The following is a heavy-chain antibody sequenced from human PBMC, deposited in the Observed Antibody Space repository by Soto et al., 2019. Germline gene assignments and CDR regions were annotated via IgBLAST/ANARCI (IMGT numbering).Heavy chain of an antibody. V-gene: IGHV1-3*01. CDR1: GYTFTSYA. CDR2: INAGNGNT. Sequence: ASVKVSFKASGYTFTSYAMHWVRQAPGQRLEGMGWINAGNGNTKYSQKFQGRVTNTRDTSASTAYMELSSVRSGDTAVYYCARDPLRYFDWLLMASDYYGMDVWGQGTPVTVSS. D-gene: IGHD3-9*01. CDR3: ARDPLRYFDWLLMASDYYGMDV. J-gene: IGHJ6*02.